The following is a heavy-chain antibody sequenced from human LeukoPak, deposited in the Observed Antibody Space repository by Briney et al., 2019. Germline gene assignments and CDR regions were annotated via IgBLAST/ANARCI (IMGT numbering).Heavy chain of an antibody. CDR1: GGSISSYY. D-gene: IGHD1-26*01. CDR2: ISYSGST. CDR3: ARETRLHSGSYSNDAFDI. Sequence: SETLSLICTVSGGSISSYYWSWIRQPPGKGLEWIGYISYSGSTDYNPSLKSRVTISLDTSKNQFSLRLSSVTAADTAVYYCARETRLHSGSYSNDAFDIWGQGTMVTVSS. V-gene: IGHV4-59*01. J-gene: IGHJ3*02.